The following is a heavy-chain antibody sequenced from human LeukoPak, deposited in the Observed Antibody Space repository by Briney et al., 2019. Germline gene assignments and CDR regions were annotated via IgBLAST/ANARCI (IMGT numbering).Heavy chain of an antibody. J-gene: IGHJ6*03. CDR2: ISWNSGSI. CDR1: GFTFDDYA. CDR3: AKADYYYYMDV. Sequence: GGSLRLSCAASGFTFDDYAMHWVRQAPGKGLEWVSGISWNSGSIGYADSVKGRFTISRDNAKNSLYLQMNSLRVEDTAVYYCAKADYYYYMDVWGKGTTVTVSS. V-gene: IGHV3-9*01.